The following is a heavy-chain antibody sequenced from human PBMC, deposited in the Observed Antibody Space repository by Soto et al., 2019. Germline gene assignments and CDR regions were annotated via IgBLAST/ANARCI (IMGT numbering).Heavy chain of an antibody. J-gene: IGHJ4*02. CDR1: GFTFSSYS. Sequence: EVQLVESGGGLVKPGGSLRLSCAASGFTFSSYSMNWVRQAPGTGLEWVSSISSSSSYIYYAESVKGRFTISRDNAKNSQALQMNSLRAEDTAVYYCARDPPGKARQRPFDSWGQGTLVTVSS. D-gene: IGHD6-6*01. CDR2: ISSSSSYI. CDR3: ARDPPGKARQRPFDS. V-gene: IGHV3-21*01.